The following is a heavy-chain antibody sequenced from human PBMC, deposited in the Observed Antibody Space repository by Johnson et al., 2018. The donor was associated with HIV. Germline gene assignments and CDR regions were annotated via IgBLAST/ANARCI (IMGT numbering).Heavy chain of an antibody. Sequence: QVQLVESGGGVVQPGRSLRLSCAASGFTFGSYAMHWVRQAPGKGLEWVAVISYDGSNKYYADSVKGRITISRDNSKNTLYVQMNSLRAEDTAVYYCARDIGGAPDAFDIWGQGTMVTVSS. V-gene: IGHV3-30*04. J-gene: IGHJ3*02. CDR3: ARDIGGAPDAFDI. D-gene: IGHD1-26*01. CDR2: ISYDGSNK. CDR1: GFTFGSYA.